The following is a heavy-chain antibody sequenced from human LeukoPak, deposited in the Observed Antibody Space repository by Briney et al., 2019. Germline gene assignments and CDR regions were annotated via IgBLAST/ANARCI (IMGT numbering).Heavy chain of an antibody. Sequence: PGGSLRLSCAASGFTFSSYAMHWVRQAPGKGLEWVAVISYDGSNKYYADSMKGRFTISRDNSKNTLYLQMNSLRAEDTAVYYCARVRYYDSSGVAFDIWGQGTMVTVSS. J-gene: IGHJ3*02. V-gene: IGHV3-30-3*01. CDR2: ISYDGSNK. CDR3: ARVRYYDSSGVAFDI. CDR1: GFTFSSYA. D-gene: IGHD3-22*01.